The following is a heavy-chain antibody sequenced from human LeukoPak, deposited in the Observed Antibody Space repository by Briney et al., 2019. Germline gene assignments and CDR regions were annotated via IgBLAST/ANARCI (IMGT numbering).Heavy chain of an antibody. CDR3: ARVTITMVRGVIAYYYYYGMDV. V-gene: IGHV4-34*01. CDR2: INHSGST. CDR1: GGSFSGFY. D-gene: IGHD3-10*01. J-gene: IGHJ6*02. Sequence: PSETLSLTCAVYGGSFSGFYWSWIRQPPGKGREWIGEINHSGSTNYNPSLKSRVTISVDTSKTQFSLKLSSVTAADTAVYYCARVTITMVRGVIAYYYYYGMDVWGQGTTVTVSS.